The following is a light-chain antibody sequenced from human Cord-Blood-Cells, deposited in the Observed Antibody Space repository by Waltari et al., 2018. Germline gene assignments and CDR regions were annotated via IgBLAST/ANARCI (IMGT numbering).Light chain of an antibody. J-gene: IGLJ3*02. CDR3: SSYAGSNNLV. V-gene: IGLV2-8*01. CDR2: EVS. CDR1: SSDVGGYNY. Sequence: QSALTQPPSASGSPGQSVTISCTGTSSDVGGYNYVSWYQQHPVKAPKLMVYEVSKRPPGVPDRFSGSKSGNTASLTVSGLQAEDEADYYCSSYAGSNNLVFGGGTKLTVL.